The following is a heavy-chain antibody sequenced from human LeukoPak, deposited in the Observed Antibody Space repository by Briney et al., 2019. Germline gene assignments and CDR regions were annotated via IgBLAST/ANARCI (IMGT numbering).Heavy chain of an antibody. Sequence: SETLSLTCTVSGGSISSGGYYWGWIRQHPGKGLEWIGYIYYSGSTYYNPSLKSRVTISVDTSKNQFSLKLSSVTAADTAVYYCAREWPDKRARYFDWLEGFDPWGQGTLVTVSS. J-gene: IGHJ5*02. CDR1: GGSISSGGYY. V-gene: IGHV4-31*03. D-gene: IGHD3-9*01. CDR2: IYYSGST. CDR3: AREWPDKRARYFDWLEGFDP.